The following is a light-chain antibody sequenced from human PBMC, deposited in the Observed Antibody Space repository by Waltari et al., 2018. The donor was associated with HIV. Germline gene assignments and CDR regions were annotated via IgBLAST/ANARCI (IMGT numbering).Light chain of an antibody. CDR2: SDI. Sequence: QSALTQPPSVSGAPGQRVTIPCTGNRSNIGAGHLVPWYQHLPGTAPKLLVYSDINRPSGVPDRFSGSKSGTSASLVITGLQAEDEADYYCQSYDSSLRASVFGGGTKLTVL. J-gene: IGLJ2*01. CDR3: QSYDSSLRASV. CDR1: RSNIGAGHL. V-gene: IGLV1-40*01.